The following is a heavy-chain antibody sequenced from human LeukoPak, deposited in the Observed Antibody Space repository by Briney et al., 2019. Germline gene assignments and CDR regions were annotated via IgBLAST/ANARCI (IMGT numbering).Heavy chain of an antibody. D-gene: IGHD3-10*01. CDR1: GFTFSSYA. Sequence: PGGSLRLSCAASGFTFSSYAMSWVRQAPGKGLEWVSAIGGSGGSTYYADSVKGRFTISRDNSKNTLYLQMNSLRAEDTAVYYCATRMVRGVIISAFDIWGQGTMVTVSS. V-gene: IGHV3-23*01. J-gene: IGHJ3*02. CDR3: ATRMVRGVIISAFDI. CDR2: IGGSGGST.